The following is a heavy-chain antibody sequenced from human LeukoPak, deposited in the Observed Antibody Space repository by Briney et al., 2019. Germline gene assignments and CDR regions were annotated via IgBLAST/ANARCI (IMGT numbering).Heavy chain of an antibody. Sequence: GGSLRLSCAASGFTFSSYWMSWVRQATGKGLEWVANIKQDGSEKYYVDSVKGRFTISRDNAKNSLYLQMNSLRAEDTAVYYCARDPHVLPFDYWGQGTLVTVSS. CDR3: ARDPHVLPFDY. CDR1: GFTFSSYW. V-gene: IGHV3-7*04. CDR2: IKQDGSEK. J-gene: IGHJ4*02.